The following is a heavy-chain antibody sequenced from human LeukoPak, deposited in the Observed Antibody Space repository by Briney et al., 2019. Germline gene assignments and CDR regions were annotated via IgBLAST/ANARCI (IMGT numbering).Heavy chain of an antibody. CDR1: GGSISSSSYY. J-gene: IGHJ4*02. Sequence: PSETLSLACTVSGGSISSSSYYWGWIRQPPGKGLEWIGSIYYSGSTYYNPSLKSRVTISVDTSKNQFSLKLSSVTAADTAVYYCARGATMVRGVIIYFDYWGQGTLVTVSS. V-gene: IGHV4-39*07. CDR3: ARGATMVRGVIIYFDY. D-gene: IGHD3-10*01. CDR2: IYYSGST.